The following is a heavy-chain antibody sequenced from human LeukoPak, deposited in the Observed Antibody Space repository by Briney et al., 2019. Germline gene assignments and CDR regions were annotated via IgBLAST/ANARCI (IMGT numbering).Heavy chain of an antibody. D-gene: IGHD2-2*01. J-gene: IGHJ6*02. CDR2: ITSSGSTI. Sequence: SLRLSCAASGFTFSSYEMNWVCQAPGKGLGWVSDITSSGSTIYYADSVKGRFTISRDNAKNSLYLQMNSLRAEDTAVYYCARDCSSTSCYVTGYYGMDVWGQGTTVTVPS. CDR1: GFTFSSYE. CDR3: ARDCSSTSCYVTGYYGMDV. V-gene: IGHV3-48*03.